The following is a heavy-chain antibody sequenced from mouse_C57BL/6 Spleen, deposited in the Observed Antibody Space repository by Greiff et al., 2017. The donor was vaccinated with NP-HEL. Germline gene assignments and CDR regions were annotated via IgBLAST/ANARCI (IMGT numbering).Heavy chain of an antibody. CDR2: ISSGGSYT. CDR1: GFTFSSYG. Sequence: EVQLQESGGDLVKPGGSLKLSCAASGFTFSSYGMSWVRQTPDKRLEWVATISSGGSYTYYPDSVKGRFTISRDNAKNTLYLQMSSLKSEDTAMYYCARHPYYYGSSHWYFDVWGTGTTVTVSS. V-gene: IGHV5-6*01. J-gene: IGHJ1*03. CDR3: ARHPYYYGSSHWYFDV. D-gene: IGHD1-1*01.